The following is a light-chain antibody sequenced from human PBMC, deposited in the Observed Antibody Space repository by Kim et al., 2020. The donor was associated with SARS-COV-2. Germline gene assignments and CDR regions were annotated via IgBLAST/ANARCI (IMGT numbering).Light chain of an antibody. CDR3: RQADGFPLT. J-gene: IGKJ4*01. CDR2: GAS. Sequence: ASVGDRVTMTCRASQSISSWLGWYQQKAGEAPKLLIYGASTLQSGVPSRFSSSGSGTDFTLTITSLQPEDVATYYCRQADGFPLTFGGGTKVDIK. V-gene: IGKV1-12*01. CDR1: QSISSW.